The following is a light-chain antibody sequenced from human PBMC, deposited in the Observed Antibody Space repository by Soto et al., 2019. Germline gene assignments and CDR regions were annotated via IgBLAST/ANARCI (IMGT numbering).Light chain of an antibody. CDR1: SSDVDCYNY. CDR3: SSYTSASTYV. CDR2: EVS. Sequence: QSVLTQPASVSGSPGQSITISCTGTSSDVDCYNYVSWYQQHPGKVPKLMIYEVSNRPSGVSNRFSGSKSGNTASLTISGLQAEDEADYYCSSYTSASTYVFGTWTK. J-gene: IGLJ1*01. V-gene: IGLV2-14*01.